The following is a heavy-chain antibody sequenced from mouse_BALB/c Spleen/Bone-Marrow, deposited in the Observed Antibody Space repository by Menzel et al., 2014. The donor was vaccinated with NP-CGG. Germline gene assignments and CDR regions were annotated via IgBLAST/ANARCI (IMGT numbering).Heavy chain of an antibody. CDR1: GYTFSSYW. V-gene: IGHV1-9*01. CDR3: ASFYGRFAY. J-gene: IGHJ3*01. D-gene: IGHD1-1*02. CDR2: ILPGSGST. Sequence: LEESGAELMKPGASVKISCKATGYTFSSYWIEWVKPRPGHGLEWIGEILPGSGSTNYNEKFKGKATFTADTSSNTAYMQLSSLTSEDSAVYYCASFYGRFAYWGQGTLVTVSA.